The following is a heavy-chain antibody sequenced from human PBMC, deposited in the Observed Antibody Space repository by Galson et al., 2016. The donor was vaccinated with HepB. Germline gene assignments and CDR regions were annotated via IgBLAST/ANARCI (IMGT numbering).Heavy chain of an antibody. CDR1: GFSLTTSGMG. V-gene: IGHV2-5*02. J-gene: IGHJ4*02. CDR2: IFWDDDK. CDR3: AHSYYYGSGTLSGVFDY. Sequence: PALVKPTQTLTLTCTFSGFSLTTSGMGVGWIRQAPGKALEWLAFIFWDDDKRYRPSLETRLTISKDTSNDRVVLTMTNMDPVDTATYYCAHSYYYGSGTLSGVFDYWGQGTLVAVSS. D-gene: IGHD3-10*01.